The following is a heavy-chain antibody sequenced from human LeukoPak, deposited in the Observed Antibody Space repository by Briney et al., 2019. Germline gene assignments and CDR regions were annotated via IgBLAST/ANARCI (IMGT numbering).Heavy chain of an antibody. D-gene: IGHD5-12*01. CDR3: ARGFDSKSTYFDY. V-gene: IGHV4-59*01. CDR2: ISYSGST. CDR1: GGSISSYY. J-gene: IGHJ4*02. Sequence: SETLSLTCTVSGGSISSYYWNWIRQPPGKGLEWIGYISYSGSTNYNPSLKSRVTISLDTSKNQFSLKLRSVTAADTAVYYCARGFDSKSTYFDYWGQGTLVTVSS.